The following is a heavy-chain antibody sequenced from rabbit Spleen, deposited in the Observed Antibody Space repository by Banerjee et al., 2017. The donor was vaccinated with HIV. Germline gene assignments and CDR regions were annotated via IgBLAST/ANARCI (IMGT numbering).Heavy chain of an antibody. D-gene: IGHD8-1*01. V-gene: IGHV1S7*01. Sequence: QLVESGGGLVQPGASLTLTCTASGFSFSNNDYMCWVRQAPGKGLEWIGYIDPVFGVTVYANWVNGRFTISRDNAQSTLYLQLNSLTAADTATYFCARDSGSSFSTYGMDLWGQGTLVTVS. J-gene: IGHJ6*01. CDR3: ARDSGSSFSTYGMDL. CDR1: GFSFSNNDY. CDR2: IDPVFGVT.